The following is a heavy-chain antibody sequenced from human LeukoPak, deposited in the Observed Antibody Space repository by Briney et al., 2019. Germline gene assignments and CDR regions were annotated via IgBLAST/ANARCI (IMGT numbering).Heavy chain of an antibody. CDR1: GGSFSGYY. CDR3: ARVQNYYDSSGYHFDY. CDR2: INHSGST. Sequence: SETLSLTCAVYGGSFSGYYWSWIRQPPGKGLEWIGEINHSGSTNYNPSLKSRVTISVDTSKNQFSLKLSSVTAADTAVYYCARVQNYYDSSGYHFDYWGQGTLVTVSS. V-gene: IGHV4-34*01. J-gene: IGHJ4*02. D-gene: IGHD3-22*01.